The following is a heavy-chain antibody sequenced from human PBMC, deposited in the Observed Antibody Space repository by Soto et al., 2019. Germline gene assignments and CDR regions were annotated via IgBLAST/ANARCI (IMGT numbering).Heavy chain of an antibody. V-gene: IGHV4-59*01. CDR2: IYYSGST. J-gene: IGHJ4*02. CDR1: GGSISGYY. D-gene: IGHD3-10*01. CDR3: ARGSGSTFDY. Sequence: SETLSLTCTVSGGSISGYYWSWIRQPPGKGLEWVGNIYYSGSTNYNPSLKNRVTISVDTSKNQFSLKVSSVTAADTAVYYCARGSGSTFDYWGQGTLVTVSS.